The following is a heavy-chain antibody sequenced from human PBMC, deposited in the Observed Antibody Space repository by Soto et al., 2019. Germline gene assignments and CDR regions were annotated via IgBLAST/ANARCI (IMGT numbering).Heavy chain of an antibody. V-gene: IGHV1-3*01. Sequence: QVQLVQSGAEGKKPGASVKVSCKASGYSFTTYAMHWVRQAPGQRLEWMGWINAGDGNTKYSQQLQGRGIITRVTSASTDYMELSSLRSEDTAVYSCTRSAVRPSGGLIGPFAYWGQGALVTVSS. D-gene: IGHD3-16*02. CDR1: GYSFTTYA. CDR2: INAGDGNT. J-gene: IGHJ4*02. CDR3: TRSAVRPSGGLIGPFAY.